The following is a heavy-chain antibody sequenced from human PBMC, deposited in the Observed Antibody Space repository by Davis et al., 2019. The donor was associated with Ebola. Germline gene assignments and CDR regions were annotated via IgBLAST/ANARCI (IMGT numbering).Heavy chain of an antibody. CDR1: GGSISSSSYY. CDR2: IYYSGST. Sequence: MPSETLSLTCTVSGGSISSSSYYWGWIRQPPGKGLEWIGSIYYSGSTYYNPSLKSRVTISVDTSNNQFSLKLSSVTAADTAVYYCARDSCSSTSCYFGRSAFDIWGQGTMVTVSS. D-gene: IGHD2-2*01. CDR3: ARDSCSSTSCYFGRSAFDI. V-gene: IGHV4-39*07. J-gene: IGHJ3*02.